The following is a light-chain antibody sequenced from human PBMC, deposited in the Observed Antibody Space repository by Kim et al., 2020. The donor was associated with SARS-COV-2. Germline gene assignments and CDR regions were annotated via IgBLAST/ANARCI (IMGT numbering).Light chain of an antibody. Sequence: DIQMTQSPSSLSASVGDRVTITCRASQSISSYLNWYQQKPGKAPKLLIYAASSLQSGVPSRFSGSGSGTDFTLTISSLQPEDFATYYCQQCYSTPYTWGKETKLEI. CDR3: QQCYSTPYT. V-gene: IGKV1-39*01. J-gene: IGKJ2*01. CDR1: QSISSY. CDR2: AAS.